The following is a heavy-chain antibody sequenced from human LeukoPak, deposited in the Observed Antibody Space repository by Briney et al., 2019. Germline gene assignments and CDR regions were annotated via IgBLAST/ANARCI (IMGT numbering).Heavy chain of an antibody. Sequence: SETLSLTWTVAGGSITNYYWSWIRQSAGKGLEWIGRINTSGDTSYNPSIRSRVTMSVDTSKNQFSLKLSSVTAADTAMYYCARVSPPGYGILEKWGQGTLVTVSS. V-gene: IGHV4-4*07. J-gene: IGHJ4*02. CDR2: INTSGDT. CDR3: ARVSPPGYGILEK. D-gene: IGHD5-18*01. CDR1: GGSITNYY.